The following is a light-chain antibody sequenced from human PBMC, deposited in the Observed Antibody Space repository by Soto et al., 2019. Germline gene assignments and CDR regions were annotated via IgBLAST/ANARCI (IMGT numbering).Light chain of an antibody. Sequence: DIQMTQSPSTLSASVGDRVTITCRASQSISSWLAWYQQKPGKAPKLLIYDASSFESGVPSRFSGSGSGTEFTLTISSLQPDDFATYYCQQYNSYPALTFGGGTKVEIK. CDR2: DAS. V-gene: IGKV1-5*01. CDR3: QQYNSYPALT. CDR1: QSISSW. J-gene: IGKJ4*01.